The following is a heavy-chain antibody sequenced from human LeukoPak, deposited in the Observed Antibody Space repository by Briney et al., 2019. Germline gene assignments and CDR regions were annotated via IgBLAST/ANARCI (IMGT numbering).Heavy chain of an antibody. J-gene: IGHJ4*02. CDR1: GFTLSNYV. Sequence: GGSLRLSCAASGFTLSNYVMHWVRQAPGKGLEWVALIAYDGGEKYYADSVKGRFTISRDNSKNTLYLQMNSLRAEDTAMFYCARARGDSSPASRYFDYWGQGALVTVSS. CDR3: ARARGDSSPASRYFDY. D-gene: IGHD5-18*01. CDR2: IAYDGGEK. V-gene: IGHV3-30-3*01.